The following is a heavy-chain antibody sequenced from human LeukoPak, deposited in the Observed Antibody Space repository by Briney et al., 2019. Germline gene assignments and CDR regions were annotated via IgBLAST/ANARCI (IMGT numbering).Heavy chain of an antibody. J-gene: IGHJ4*02. Sequence: GGSLRLSCAASGFTFSSYSMNWVRQAPGKGLEWVSSISSSSSYIYYADSVKGRFTISRDNAKNSLYLQMNSLRAEDTDVYYCARGRSSSWYDVDYWGQGTLVTVSS. CDR2: ISSSSSYI. CDR1: GFTFSSYS. D-gene: IGHD6-13*01. CDR3: ARGRSSSWYDVDY. V-gene: IGHV3-21*01.